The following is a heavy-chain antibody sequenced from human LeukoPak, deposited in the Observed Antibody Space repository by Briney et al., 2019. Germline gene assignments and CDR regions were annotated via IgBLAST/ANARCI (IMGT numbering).Heavy chain of an antibody. J-gene: IGHJ5*02. V-gene: IGHV3-30*18. Sequence: GGSLRLSCAASGFTFSSYGMHWVRQAPGKGLEWVAVISYDGSNKYYADSVKRRFTISRDNSKNTLYLQMSSLRAEDTAVYYCAKDLEDSGSSPYNWFDPWGQGTLVTVSS. CDR3: AKDLEDSGSSPYNWFDP. CDR1: GFTFSSYG. D-gene: IGHD1-26*01. CDR2: ISYDGSNK.